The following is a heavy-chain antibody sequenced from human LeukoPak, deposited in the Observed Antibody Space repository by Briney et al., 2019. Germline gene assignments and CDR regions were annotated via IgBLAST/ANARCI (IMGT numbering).Heavy chain of an antibody. Sequence: SETLCLTCTVSGGSLSSYYWSWIRQPAGKGLEWIGRIYTSGSTNYNPSLKSRVTMSVDTSKNQFSLKLSSVTAADTAVYYCASGGTGWVAARPSSSNWFDPWGQGTLVTVSS. V-gene: IGHV4-4*07. CDR2: IYTSGST. CDR3: ASGGTGWVAARPSSSNWFDP. CDR1: GGSLSSYY. D-gene: IGHD6-6*01. J-gene: IGHJ5*02.